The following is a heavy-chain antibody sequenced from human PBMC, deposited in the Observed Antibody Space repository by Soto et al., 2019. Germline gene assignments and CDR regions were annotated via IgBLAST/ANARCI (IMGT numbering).Heavy chain of an antibody. CDR1: GDSVSSNSVA. J-gene: IGHJ4*02. CDR3: SRGNRWAFDS. D-gene: IGHD1-26*01. Sequence: SQTLSLTCAISGDSVSSNSVAWHWIRQSPSRGLEWLGRTYYRSKWYNNYAVSVKSRITINPDTSKNQLSLQLNSVTPEDTAVYYCSRGNRWAFDSWGQGTLVTVSS. CDR2: TYYRSKWYN. V-gene: IGHV6-1*01.